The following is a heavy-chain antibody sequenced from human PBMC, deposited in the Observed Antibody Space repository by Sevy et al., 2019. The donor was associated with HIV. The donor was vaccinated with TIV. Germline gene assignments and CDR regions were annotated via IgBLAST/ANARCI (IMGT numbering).Heavy chain of an antibody. J-gene: IGHJ4*02. V-gene: IGHV1-46*01. CDR3: ARSLTEASRIVWAFLEY. D-gene: IGHD3-3*01. CDR2: INPGSGKK. CDR1: GYDFSNYD. Sequence: ASVKVSCKASGYDFSNYDMHWVRQAPGHGPEWIGVINPGSGKKSHAQTFQGRVTLRRDTSTTTVYLELNALRYEDTAVYYCARSLTEASRIVWAFLEYWGQGTLVTVSS.